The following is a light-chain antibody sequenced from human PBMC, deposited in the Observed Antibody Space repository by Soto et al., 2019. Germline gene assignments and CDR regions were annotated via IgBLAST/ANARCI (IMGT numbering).Light chain of an antibody. CDR3: QQVKSDPPTT. CDR2: AAS. Sequence: DIQLTQSPSFLSASVGDRVTITCWASQGISSYVAWYQQKPGKAPKLLIHAASTLQSGVPSRFSGSGSGTEFTLTISSLQPEDFATYYCQQVKSDPPTTFGQGTRLEIK. CDR1: QGISSY. V-gene: IGKV1-9*01. J-gene: IGKJ5*01.